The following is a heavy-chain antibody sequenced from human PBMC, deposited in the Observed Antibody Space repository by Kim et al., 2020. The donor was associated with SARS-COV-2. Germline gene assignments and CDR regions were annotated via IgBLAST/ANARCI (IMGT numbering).Heavy chain of an antibody. V-gene: IGHV3-33*01. CDR2: IWYDGSNK. CDR1: GFTFSSYG. Sequence: GGSLRLSCAASGFTFSSYGMHWVRQAPGKGLEWVAVIWYDGSNKYYADSVKGRFTISRDNSKNTLYLQMNSLRAEDTAVYYCARDKRSGGYSYGYSNSYAFDIWGQGTMVTVSS. J-gene: IGHJ3*02. D-gene: IGHD5-18*01. CDR3: ARDKRSGGYSYGYSNSYAFDI.